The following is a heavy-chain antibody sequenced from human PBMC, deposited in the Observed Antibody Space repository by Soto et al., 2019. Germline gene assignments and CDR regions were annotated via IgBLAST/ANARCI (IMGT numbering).Heavy chain of an antibody. V-gene: IGHV4-31*03. CDR3: ARALYSYGPEYYFDY. J-gene: IGHJ4*02. Sequence: PSETLSLTCTVSGGSISSGGYYWSWIRQHPGKGLEWIGYIYYSGSTYYNPSLKSRVTISVDTSKNQFSLKLSSVTAADTAVYYCARALYSYGPEYYFDYWGQGTLVTVSS. CDR2: IYYSGST. CDR1: GGSISSGGYY. D-gene: IGHD5-18*01.